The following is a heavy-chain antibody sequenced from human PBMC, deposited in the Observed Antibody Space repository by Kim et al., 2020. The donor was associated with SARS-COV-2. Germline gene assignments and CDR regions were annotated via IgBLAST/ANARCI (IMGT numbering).Heavy chain of an antibody. J-gene: IGHJ5*02. CDR2: IKQDGSER. Sequence: GGSLRLSCAASGFTFSNYWMTWVRQAPGKGLERVAKIKQDGSERYYVDSVKGRFTISRDNAKNSLDLQMNSVRAEDTAVYYCARGIALSWGQGTLVTVSS. CDR1: GFTFSNYW. CDR3: ARGIALS. D-gene: IGHD2-21*01. V-gene: IGHV3-7*01.